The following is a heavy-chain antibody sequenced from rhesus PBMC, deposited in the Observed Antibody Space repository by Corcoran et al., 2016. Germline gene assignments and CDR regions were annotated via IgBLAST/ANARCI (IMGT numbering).Heavy chain of an antibody. CDR1: GFSLSTSGMG. V-gene: IGHV2-1*01. Sequence: QVTLKESGPALVKPTQTLTLTCTFSGFSLSTSGMGVGWIRQPSRKTLEWLANIYWNDDKYFRTSLKSRLTISKDTSKTQVVLTMTNMDPVDTATYYCAHTGVVLTQFDYWGQGVLVTVSS. J-gene: IGHJ4*01. D-gene: IGHD2-27*01. CDR3: AHTGVVLTQFDY. CDR2: IYWNDDK.